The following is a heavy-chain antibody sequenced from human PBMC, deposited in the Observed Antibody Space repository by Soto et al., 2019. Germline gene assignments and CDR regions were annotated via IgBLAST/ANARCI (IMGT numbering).Heavy chain of an antibody. J-gene: IGHJ4*02. CDR1: SASISSEQR. CDR2: IHHSGST. V-gene: IGHV4-4*02. D-gene: IGHD6-19*01. Sequence: QMQLQESGPRLVKPSETLSLTCAVSSASISSEQRWSWVRQPPGKGLEWIGEIHHSGSTNNNPSLNSRVTMSVDKSTNQYSLNLSSVTAADTAVYYCARSFGWYAIDQWGQGTLVTVSS. CDR3: ARSFGWYAIDQ.